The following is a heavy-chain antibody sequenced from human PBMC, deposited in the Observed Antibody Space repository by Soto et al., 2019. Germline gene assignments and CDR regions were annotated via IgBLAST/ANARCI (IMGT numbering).Heavy chain of an antibody. J-gene: IGHJ3*02. Sequence: QVQLVQSGAEVKKPGASVKVSCKASGYTFTSYGISWVRQAPGQGLEWMGWISAYNGNTNYAQKLQGRVTMTTDTYTSTAYIELRSLRSDDTAVYYCAREGPDIWGSYRHPYRRSEPFDIWGQGTMVTVSS. D-gene: IGHD3-16*02. V-gene: IGHV1-18*01. CDR3: AREGPDIWGSYRHPYRRSEPFDI. CDR2: ISAYNGNT. CDR1: GYTFTSYG.